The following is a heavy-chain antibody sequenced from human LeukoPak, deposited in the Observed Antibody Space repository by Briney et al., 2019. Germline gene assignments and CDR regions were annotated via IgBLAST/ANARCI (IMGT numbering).Heavy chain of an antibody. D-gene: IGHD3-10*01. V-gene: IGHV3-48*03. CDR2: ISNSASTM. CDR3: ARVDWFGEPTPDY. CDR1: GFSFSDYQ. Sequence: PGRSLRLSCAASGFSFSDYQMNWVRQAPGKGLEWVSYISNSASTMYYADSVQGRFTISRDNAKNSLYLEMNSLRADDTAVYYCARVDWFGEPTPDYWGQGTLVTISS. J-gene: IGHJ4*02.